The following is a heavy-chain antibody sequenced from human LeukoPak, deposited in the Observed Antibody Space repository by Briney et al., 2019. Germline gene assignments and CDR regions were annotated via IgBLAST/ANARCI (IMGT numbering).Heavy chain of an antibody. CDR1: GFTFSSYS. CDR3: ARVTLGSTRGFDY. Sequence: PGGSLRLSCAASGFTFSSYSMIWVRQPPGKGQEWVSYISGSRTPIHYADSVKGRFTISRDNAKNSLYLHLNSLSDEDTAMYYCARVTLGSTRGFDYWGQGTLVTVSS. J-gene: IGHJ4*02. CDR2: ISGSRTPI. D-gene: IGHD7-27*01. V-gene: IGHV3-48*02.